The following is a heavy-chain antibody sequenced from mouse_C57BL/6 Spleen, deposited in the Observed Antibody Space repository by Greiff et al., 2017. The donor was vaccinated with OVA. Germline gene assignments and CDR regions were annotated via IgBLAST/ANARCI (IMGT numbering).Heavy chain of an antibody. CDR1: GYTFTSYW. Sequence: VQLQQPGTELVKPGASVKLSCKASGYTFTSYWMHWVKQRPGQGLEWIGNINPSNGGTNYNEKFKSKATLHVDKSSSTAYMQLSSLTSEDSAVYYCARSDDGYYDAMDYWGQGTSVTVSS. CDR3: ARSDDGYYDAMDY. J-gene: IGHJ4*01. CDR2: INPSNGGT. V-gene: IGHV1-53*01. D-gene: IGHD2-3*01.